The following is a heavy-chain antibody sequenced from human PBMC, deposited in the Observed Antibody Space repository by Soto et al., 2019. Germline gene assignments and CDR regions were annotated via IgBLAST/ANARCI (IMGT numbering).Heavy chain of an antibody. CDR2: IYYSGST. Sequence: SETLSLTCTVSGGSISSYYWSWIRQPPGKGLEWIGYIYYSGSTNYNPSLKSRVTISVDTSKNQFSLKLSSVTAADTAVYYCASLLRMFGYMDVWGKGTTVTVSS. D-gene: IGHD3-10*02. CDR1: GGSISSYY. CDR3: ASLLRMFGYMDV. V-gene: IGHV4-59*01. J-gene: IGHJ6*03.